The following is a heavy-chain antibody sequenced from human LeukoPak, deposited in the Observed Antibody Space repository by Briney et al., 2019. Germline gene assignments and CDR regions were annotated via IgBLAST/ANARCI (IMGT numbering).Heavy chain of an antibody. CDR2: ISSSSSYI. CDR1: GFTFSSYS. Sequence: GGSLRLSCAASGFTFSSYSMNWVRQAPGKGLEWVSSISSSSSYIYYEDSVKGRFTISRDNAKNSLYLQMNSLRAEDTAVYYCAKQGYSSGWFTFDYWGQGTLVTVSS. V-gene: IGHV3-21*01. D-gene: IGHD6-19*01. CDR3: AKQGYSSGWFTFDY. J-gene: IGHJ4*02.